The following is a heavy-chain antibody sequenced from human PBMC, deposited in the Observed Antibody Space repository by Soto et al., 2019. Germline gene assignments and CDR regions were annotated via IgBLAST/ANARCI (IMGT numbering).Heavy chain of an antibody. CDR2: INAGNGNT. D-gene: IGHD2-2*01. CDR3: ASSAVITGYYYYGMDV. J-gene: IGHJ6*02. V-gene: IGHV1-3*05. CDR1: GYTFTSYA. Sequence: QVQLVQSGAEEKKPGASVKVSCKASGYTFTSYAMHWVRQAPGQRLEWMGWINAGNGNTKYSQKFQGRVTITSDTSAGTAYMELSSLRSEDTAVYYCASSAVITGYYYYGMDVWGQGTTVTVSS.